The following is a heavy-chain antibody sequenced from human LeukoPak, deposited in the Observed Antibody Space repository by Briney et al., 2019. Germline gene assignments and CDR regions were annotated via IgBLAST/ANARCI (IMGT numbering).Heavy chain of an antibody. CDR2: IYTSGST. V-gene: IGHV4-4*07. D-gene: IGHD1-26*01. CDR3: AREGAIVGATTEWVFDY. CDR1: GGSISSYY. Sequence: SEALSLTCTVSGGSISSYYWGWIRQPAGKGLEWIGRIYTSGSTNYNPSLKSRVTMSVDTSKNQFSLKVRSVTAADTAVYYCAREGAIVGATTEWVFDYWGQGTLVTVSS. J-gene: IGHJ4*02.